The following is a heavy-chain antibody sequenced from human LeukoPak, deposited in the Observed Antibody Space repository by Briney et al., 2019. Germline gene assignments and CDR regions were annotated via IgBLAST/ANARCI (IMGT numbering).Heavy chain of an antibody. CDR1: GFTFSSDN. D-gene: IGHD3-10*01. CDR2: ISSTSIYI. J-gene: IGHJ5*02. Sequence: KSGGSLRLSCAASGFTFSSDNTNWVRQAPGKGLEWVSSISSTSIYINYEDSVKGRFTISRDNSKNTLYLQMNSLRAEDTAVYYCAKDYYGSGSSVNWFDPWGQGTLVTVSS. CDR3: AKDYYGSGSSVNWFDP. V-gene: IGHV3-21*04.